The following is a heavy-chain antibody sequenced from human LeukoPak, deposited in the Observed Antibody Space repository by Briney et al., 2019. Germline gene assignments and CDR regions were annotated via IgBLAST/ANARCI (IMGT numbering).Heavy chain of an antibody. CDR1: GYTFTSFD. J-gene: IGHJ4*02. V-gene: IGHV1-8*01. CDR2: MNPNSGNT. CDR3: ARGRRYFASGTVWAYDY. Sequence: ASVKVSCKTSGYTFTSFDIYWVRQATGQGLGWMGWMNPNSGNTGYAQKFQARVTMTWNTSISTAYMELISLRSEDTAVYYCARGRRYFASGTVWAYDYWGQGTLVTVSS. D-gene: IGHD3-10*01.